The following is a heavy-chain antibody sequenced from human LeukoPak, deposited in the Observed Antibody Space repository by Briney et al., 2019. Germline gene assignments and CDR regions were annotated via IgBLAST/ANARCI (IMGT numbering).Heavy chain of an antibody. V-gene: IGHV1-24*01. Sequence: GASVKVSCKVSGYTLTELSMHWVRQAPGKGLEWMGGFDPEDGETIYAQKFQGRVTMTEDTSTDTAYMELSSLRSEDTAVYYCASMEVVPAATVSYYYYGMDVWGQGTTVTVSS. CDR3: ASMEVVPAATVSYYYYGMDV. J-gene: IGHJ6*02. D-gene: IGHD2-2*01. CDR1: GYTLTELS. CDR2: FDPEDGET.